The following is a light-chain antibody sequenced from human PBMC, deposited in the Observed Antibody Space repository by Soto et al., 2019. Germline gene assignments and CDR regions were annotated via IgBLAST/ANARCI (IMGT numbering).Light chain of an antibody. CDR1: QSISGG. CDR3: QRSFTTPT. CDR2: DAS. J-gene: IGKJ5*01. V-gene: IGKV1-5*01. Sequence: IPLTQSPSTLSAAVGDRVSITCRASQSISGGSAWYQKHPETAPRLLIDDASGLQSRVPSSFGSRGFGTDIIPTISRLQPEYVATYYRQRSFTTPTFGQGTRLEIK.